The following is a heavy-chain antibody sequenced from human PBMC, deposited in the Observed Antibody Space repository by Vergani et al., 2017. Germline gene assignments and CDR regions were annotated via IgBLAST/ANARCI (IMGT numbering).Heavy chain of an antibody. V-gene: IGHV3-73*01. CDR2: IRSKANSYAT. J-gene: IGHJ6*02. CDR1: GFTFSGSA. Sequence: EVQLVESGGGLVQPGGSLKLSCAASGFTFSGSAMHWVRQASGKGLEWVGRIRSKANSYATAYAASVKGRFTISRDDSENTAYLQMNSLRAEDTAVYYCAATKGITGTSYSALDFYYYYGMDVWGQGTTVTVSS. CDR3: AATKGITGTSYSALDFYYYYGMDV. D-gene: IGHD1-7*01.